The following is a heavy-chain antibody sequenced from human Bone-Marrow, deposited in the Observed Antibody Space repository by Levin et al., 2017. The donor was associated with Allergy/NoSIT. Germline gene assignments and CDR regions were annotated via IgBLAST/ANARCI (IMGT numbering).Heavy chain of an antibody. Sequence: GESLKISCKASGYTFTDYYIHWVRQAPGQGLEWMGRVYPRNGGTVYAQNFRGRVTMTSDTSITTAHMELNSLRSDDTAIYYCAAIEGGTGTFWGQGTLVTVSS. D-gene: IGHD3/OR15-3a*01. CDR1: GYTFTDYY. CDR2: VYPRNGGT. J-gene: IGHJ4*02. CDR3: AAIEGGTGTF. V-gene: IGHV1-2*06.